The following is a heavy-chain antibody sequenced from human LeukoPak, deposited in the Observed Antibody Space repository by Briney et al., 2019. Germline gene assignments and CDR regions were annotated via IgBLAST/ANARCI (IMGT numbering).Heavy chain of an antibody. V-gene: IGHV4-4*07. J-gene: IGHJ5*02. D-gene: IGHD3-9*01. Sequence: SETLSLTCAVSGGSISSYYWSWIRQPAGKGLESIGHISTSGSTNYNPSLKSRVTMSVDTSKNQFSLKLSSVTAADTAVYYCARHFFDWFRMKWFDPWGQGTLVTVSS. CDR1: GGSISSYY. CDR3: ARHFFDWFRMKWFDP. CDR2: ISTSGST.